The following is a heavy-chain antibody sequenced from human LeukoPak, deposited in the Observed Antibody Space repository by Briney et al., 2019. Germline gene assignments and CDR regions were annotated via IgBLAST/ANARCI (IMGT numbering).Heavy chain of an antibody. V-gene: IGHV3-7*01. J-gene: IGHJ5*02. CDR2: IKGDGNEK. Sequence: TGGSLRLSCAASGFTFSNYWMNWVRQAPGKGLEWVANIKGDGNEKNYVDPVKGRFSISRDNAKNSLYLQMDSLRAEDTAVYYCAKEGAYPIITYDPWGQGALVTVSS. D-gene: IGHD3-10*01. CDR1: GFTFSNYW. CDR3: AKEGAYPIITYDP.